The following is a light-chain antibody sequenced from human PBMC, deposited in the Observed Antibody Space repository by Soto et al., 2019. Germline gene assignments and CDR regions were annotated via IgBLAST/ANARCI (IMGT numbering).Light chain of an antibody. J-gene: IGLJ2*01. V-gene: IGLV1-40*01. Sequence: QSVLTQPPSVSGAPGQRVTISCTGSSSNIGAGYDVHWYQQLPGTAPKLLIYGNSNRPSGVPDRFSGSKSGTSASLAITGLQAEDEADYYCQSYDSSLRLRVFGGGTKVTVL. CDR3: QSYDSSLRLRV. CDR1: SSNIGAGYD. CDR2: GNS.